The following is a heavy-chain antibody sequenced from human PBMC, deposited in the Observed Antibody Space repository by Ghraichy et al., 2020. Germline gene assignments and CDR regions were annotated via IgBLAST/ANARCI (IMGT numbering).Heavy chain of an antibody. D-gene: IGHD3-3*01. CDR2: IKQDGSEK. V-gene: IGHV3-7*01. Sequence: GGSLRLSCAASGFTFSSYWMSWVRQAPGKGLEWVANIKQDGSEKYYVDSVKGRFTISRDNAKNSLYLQMNSLRAEDTAVYYCARASGEDFWSGYYVDYYYMDVWGKGTTVTVSS. CDR1: GFTFSSYW. J-gene: IGHJ6*03. CDR3: ARASGEDFWSGYYVDYYYMDV.